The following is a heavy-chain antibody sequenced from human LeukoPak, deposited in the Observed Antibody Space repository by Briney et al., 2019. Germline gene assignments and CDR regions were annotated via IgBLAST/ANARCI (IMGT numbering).Heavy chain of an antibody. J-gene: IGHJ4*02. CDR1: GYSFTSYW. CDR3: ARRYCSGGSCYHFDY. D-gene: IGHD2-15*01. CDR2: IYPGDSDT. V-gene: IGHV5-51*01. Sequence: GESLKISCKGSGYSFTSYWIGWVRQTPGKGLEWMGLIYPGDSDTRYSPSFQGQVTISADKSISTAYLQWSSLKASDTAMYYCARRYCSGGSCYHFDYWGQGTLVTVSS.